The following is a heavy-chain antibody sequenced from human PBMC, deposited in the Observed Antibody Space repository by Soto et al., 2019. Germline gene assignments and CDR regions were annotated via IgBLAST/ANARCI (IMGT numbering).Heavy chain of an antibody. D-gene: IGHD3-22*01. CDR2: IYYSGST. J-gene: IGHJ4*02. V-gene: IGHV4-39*01. CDR3: ARRGYYDSSGYYGY. Sequence: SETLSLTCTVSGGSISSSSYYWGWIRQPPGKGLEWIGSIYYSGSTYYNPSLKSRVTISVDTSKNQFSLKLSSVTAADTAVYYCARRGYYDSSGYYGYWGQGTLVT. CDR1: GGSISSSSYY.